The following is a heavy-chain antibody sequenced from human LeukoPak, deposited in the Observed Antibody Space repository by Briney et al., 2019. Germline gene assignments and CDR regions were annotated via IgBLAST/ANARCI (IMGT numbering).Heavy chain of an antibody. J-gene: IGHJ6*02. CDR2: IYSGGST. V-gene: IGHV3-66*01. CDR3: AREKRNYYYYGMDV. CDR1: GFTVSRNY. Sequence: GGSLRLSCAASGFTVSRNYMSWVRQAPGKGLEWVSVIYSGGSTYYADSVKGRFTISRDNSKNTLYLQMNSLRAEDTAVYYCAREKRNYYYYGMDVWGQGTTVTVSS.